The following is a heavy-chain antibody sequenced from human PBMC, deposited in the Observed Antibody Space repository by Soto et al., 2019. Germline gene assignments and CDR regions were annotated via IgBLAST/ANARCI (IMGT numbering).Heavy chain of an antibody. CDR1: GYTFTSYD. Sequence: ASVKVSCKASGYTFTSYDINWVRQATGQGLEWLGWMNPNSGNTGYAQKFQGRVTMTRNTSIGTAYMELSSLRAGDTALYYCASGRGYDILTGYYPYFDYWGQGTLVTVSS. V-gene: IGHV1-8*01. D-gene: IGHD3-9*01. J-gene: IGHJ4*02. CDR3: ASGRGYDILTGYYPYFDY. CDR2: MNPNSGNT.